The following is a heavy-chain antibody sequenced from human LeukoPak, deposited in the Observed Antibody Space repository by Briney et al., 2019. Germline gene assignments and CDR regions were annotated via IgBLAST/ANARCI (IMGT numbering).Heavy chain of an antibody. D-gene: IGHD4-17*01. J-gene: IGHJ4*02. Sequence: SVTVSCKASGGTFSSYAISWVRQAPGQGLEWMGGIIPIFGTANYAQKFQGRVTITADESTSTAYMELSSLRSEDTAVYYCARAMTTVTTQIDYWGQGTLVTVSS. CDR3: ARAMTTVTTQIDY. V-gene: IGHV1-69*01. CDR1: GGTFSSYA. CDR2: IIPIFGTA.